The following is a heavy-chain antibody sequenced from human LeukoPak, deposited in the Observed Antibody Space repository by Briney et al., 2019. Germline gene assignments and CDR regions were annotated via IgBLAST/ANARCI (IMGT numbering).Heavy chain of an antibody. D-gene: IGHD3-3*01. CDR1: GFTFSSYA. CDR2: ISGSGDST. J-gene: IGHJ5*02. CDR3: ARDYYDFWSGFRASNWFDP. V-gene: IGHV3-23*01. Sequence: PGGSLRLSCAASGFTFSSYAMSWVRQAPGKGLEWVSAISGSGDSTYYGDSVKGRFTISRDNSKNTLYLQMNSLRAEDTAVYYCARDYYDFWSGFRASNWFDPWGQGTLVTVSS.